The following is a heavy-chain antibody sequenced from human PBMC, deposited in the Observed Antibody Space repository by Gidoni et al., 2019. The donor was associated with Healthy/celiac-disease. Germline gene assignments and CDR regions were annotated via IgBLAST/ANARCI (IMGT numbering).Heavy chain of an antibody. J-gene: IGHJ4*02. CDR1: GRTFSRYA. CDR3: RFGVVNDRVDAFDY. V-gene: IGHV1-69*01. CDR2: IIPIFGTA. Sequence: QVQLVQSGAAVKKPGSSVKVSCKASGRTFSRYAISWVRQAPGQGLEWMGGIIPIFGTANYAQKVKGRVTITADESTSTAYMELSSLRSEDTAVYYCRFGVVNDRVDAFDYWGQGTLVTVSS. D-gene: IGHD3-3*01.